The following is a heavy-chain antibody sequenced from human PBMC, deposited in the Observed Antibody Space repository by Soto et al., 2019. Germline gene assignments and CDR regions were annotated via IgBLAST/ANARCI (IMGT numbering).Heavy chain of an antibody. CDR2: IFHDGTA. D-gene: IGHD3-10*01. Sequence: PSETLSLTCAVSGVSISSGNWWTWFRQTPQRGLEYIGEIFHDGTANYYPSFERRVAISVDTSKNQFSLKLTSVTAADTAIYFCARLVYDTRLNYMYFDLWGQGALVTVSS. CDR3: ARLVYDTRLNYMYFDL. J-gene: IGHJ4*02. V-gene: IGHV4-4*02. CDR1: GVSISSGNW.